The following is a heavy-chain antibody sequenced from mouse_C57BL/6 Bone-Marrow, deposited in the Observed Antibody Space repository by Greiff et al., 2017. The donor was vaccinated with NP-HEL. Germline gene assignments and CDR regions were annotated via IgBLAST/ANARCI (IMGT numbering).Heavy chain of an antibody. D-gene: IGHD3-1*01. V-gene: IGHV1-12*01. CDR3: ARAAAREYWMAY. CDR2: IYPGNGDT. Sequence: LQQSGAELVRPGASVKMSCKASGYTFTSYTMHWVKQTPGQGLEWIGAIYPGNGDTSYNQKFKGKATLTVDKSSSTACMQLSRRTSEDSAVYCCARAAAREYWMAYWGQGTLVTVSS. J-gene: IGHJ3*01. CDR1: GYTFTSYT.